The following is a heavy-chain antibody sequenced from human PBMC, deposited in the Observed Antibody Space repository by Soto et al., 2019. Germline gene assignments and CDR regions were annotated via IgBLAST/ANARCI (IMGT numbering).Heavy chain of an antibody. CDR2: VSPPFRTS. Sequence: QVQLVQSGAEVKKPGSSVKVSCKTSGVSFNNNGIGWVRQAPGHGLEWMGGVSPPFRTSNYARKFQGRISITADASMGTVNMELSSLTSEDTVQYYCARVLYYGSGSYSPYGMDVWGQGTTVTVSS. D-gene: IGHD3-10*01. CDR1: GVSFNNNG. CDR3: ARVLYYGSGSYSPYGMDV. J-gene: IGHJ6*02. V-gene: IGHV1-69*01.